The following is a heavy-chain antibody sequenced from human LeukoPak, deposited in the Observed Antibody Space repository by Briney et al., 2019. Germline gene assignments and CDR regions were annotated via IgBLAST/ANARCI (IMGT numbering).Heavy chain of an antibody. J-gene: IGHJ4*02. CDR1: GFTFSSYW. CDR2: IRQDGSEK. V-gene: IGHV3-7*01. D-gene: IGHD6-19*01. CDR3: ARDLRIAVASY. Sequence: PGGSLRLSCAASGFTFSSYWMSWVRQAPGKGLEWVANIRQDGSEKYYVDSVKGRFTISRDNAKNSLYLQMNSLRAEDTAVYYCARDLRIAVASYWGQGTLVTVSS.